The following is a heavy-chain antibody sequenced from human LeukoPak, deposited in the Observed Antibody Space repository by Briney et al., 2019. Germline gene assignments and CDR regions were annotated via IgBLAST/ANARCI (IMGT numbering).Heavy chain of an antibody. CDR2: IYSDNT. V-gene: IGHV3-53*01. CDR3: ARRAGAYSHPYDY. D-gene: IGHD4/OR15-4a*01. J-gene: IGHJ4*02. Sequence: GGSLRLSCTVSGFTVSSNSMSWVCQAPGKGLEWVSFIYSDNTHYSDSVKGRFTISRDNSKNTLYLQMNSLRAEDTAVYYCARRAGAYSHPYDYWGQGTLVTVSS. CDR1: GFTVSSNS.